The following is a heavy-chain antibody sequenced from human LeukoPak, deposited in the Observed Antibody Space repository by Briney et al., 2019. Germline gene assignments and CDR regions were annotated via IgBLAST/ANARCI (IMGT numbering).Heavy chain of an antibody. CDR1: GFTFSNSA. V-gene: IGHV3-23*01. D-gene: IGHD2-15*01. CDR3: TRDLNSGGSC. CDR2: ISGSGDYT. Sequence: GGSLRLSCAASGFTFSNSAMSWVRQAPGKGLEWVSAISGSGDYTYYADSVKGRFTISRDNSKNTMYLQMNSLRAEDTAVYYCTRDLNSGGSCWGQGTLVIVSS. J-gene: IGHJ4*02.